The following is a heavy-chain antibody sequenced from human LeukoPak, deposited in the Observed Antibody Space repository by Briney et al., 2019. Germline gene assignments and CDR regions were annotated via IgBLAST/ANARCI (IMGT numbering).Heavy chain of an antibody. D-gene: IGHD6-19*01. CDR3: ARGFAVADFDY. J-gene: IGHJ4*02. CDR2: ISYDGSNK. V-gene: IGHV3-30*04. Sequence: RGSLRPSCAASGFTFSSYAMHWVRQAPGKGLEWVAVISYDGSNKYYADSVKGRFTISRDKSKNTLYLQMNSLRAEDTAVYYCARGFAVADFDYWGQGTLVTVSS. CDR1: GFTFSSYA.